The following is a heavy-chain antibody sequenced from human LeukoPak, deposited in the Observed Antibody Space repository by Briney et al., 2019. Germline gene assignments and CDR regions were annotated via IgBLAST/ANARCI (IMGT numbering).Heavy chain of an antibody. D-gene: IGHD2-15*01. V-gene: IGHV3-73*01. J-gene: IGHJ4*02. Sequence: GSLRLSCAASGFTFSGSAMHWVRQASGKGLEWVGRIRSKANSYATAYAASVKGRFTIPRDDSKNTAYLQMNSLKTEDTAVYYCTIGVVAATSTSTNDYWGQGTLVTVSS. CDR1: GFTFSGSA. CDR2: IRSKANSYAT. CDR3: TIGVVAATSTSTNDY.